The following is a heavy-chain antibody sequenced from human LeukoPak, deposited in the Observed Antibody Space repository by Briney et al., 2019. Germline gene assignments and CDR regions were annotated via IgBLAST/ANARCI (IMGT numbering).Heavy chain of an antibody. V-gene: IGHV4-59*08. CDR1: GGSISSYY. CDR2: IYYSRST. CDR3: ARMYYYDSSGYGGFDY. Sequence: SETLSLTCTASGGSISSYYWSWIRQPPGKGLEWIGYIYYSRSTNYNPSLKSRVTISGDTSKNQFSLKLSSVTAADTAVYYCARMYYYDSSGYGGFDYWGQGTLVTVSS. D-gene: IGHD3-22*01. J-gene: IGHJ4*02.